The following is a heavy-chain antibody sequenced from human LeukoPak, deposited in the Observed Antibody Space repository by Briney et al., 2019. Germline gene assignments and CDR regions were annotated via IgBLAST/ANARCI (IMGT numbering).Heavy chain of an antibody. J-gene: IGHJ4*02. Sequence: PSETLSLTCTVSGGSITTYYWSWIRQPPGKGLEWIGYIHNSGSANYNPSLRGRVTISVDTSKNQFSLKLSSVTAADTAVYYCARESAVNWDLRYWGQGTLVTVSS. CDR2: IHNSGSA. CDR1: GGSITTYY. CDR3: ARESAVNWDLRY. V-gene: IGHV4-59*12. D-gene: IGHD1-7*01.